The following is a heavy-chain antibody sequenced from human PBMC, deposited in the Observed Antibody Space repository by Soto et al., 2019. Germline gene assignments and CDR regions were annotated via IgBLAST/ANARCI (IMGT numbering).Heavy chain of an antibody. D-gene: IGHD6-19*01. V-gene: IGHV5-51*01. J-gene: IGHJ6*02. Sequence: GESLKISCKGSGYSFTSYWIGWVRQMPGKGLEWMGIIYPGDSDTRYSPSFQGQVTISADKSISTAYLQWSSLKASDTAMYYCARLKRSSADFYYYYGMDVWGQGTTVTVSS. CDR1: GYSFTSYW. CDR3: ARLKRSSADFYYYYGMDV. CDR2: IYPGDSDT.